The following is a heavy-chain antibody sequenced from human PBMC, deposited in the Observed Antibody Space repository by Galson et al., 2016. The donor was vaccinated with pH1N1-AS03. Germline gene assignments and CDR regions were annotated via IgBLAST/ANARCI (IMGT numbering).Heavy chain of an antibody. V-gene: IGHV4-38-2*01. Sequence: ETLSLTCDVSGYSISSGYYWGWIRQAPGKALEYIGNIYHTGRTYYNLSLKSRVTISRDTSKNQLSLKVRSVTAADTAVYYCARFEWSDSYCDYRGQGMSVTVSS. CDR2: IYHTGRT. D-gene: IGHD3-3*01. CDR1: GYSISSGYY. J-gene: IGHJ4*02. CDR3: ARFEWSDSYCDY.